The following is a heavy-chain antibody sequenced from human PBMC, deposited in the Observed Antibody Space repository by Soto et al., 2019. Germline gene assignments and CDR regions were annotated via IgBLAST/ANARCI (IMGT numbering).Heavy chain of an antibody. J-gene: IGHJ6*02. D-gene: IGHD3-9*01. CDR2: INHSGST. Sequence: PSCTLSLSCAVCGGSFSVYYWSWIRQPPGKGLEWIGEINHSGSTNYNPSLKSRVTIAVDTSKNQFSLKLSSVTAADTAVYYCARGRGVLRYFDWYPRDYYGMDVWGQGTTVTVSS. V-gene: IGHV4-34*01. CDR1: GGSFSVYY. CDR3: ARGRGVLRYFDWYPRDYYGMDV.